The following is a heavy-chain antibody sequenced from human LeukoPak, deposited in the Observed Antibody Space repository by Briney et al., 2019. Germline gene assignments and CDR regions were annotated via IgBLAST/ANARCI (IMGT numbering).Heavy chain of an antibody. D-gene: IGHD7-27*01. Sequence: GESLKISCQISGYTSYTYWIAWVRQRPGKGLEWMGVIYPGDSDVKYSLSFGDLVTISADKFTDTAYLQWRSLRASDTAIYYCAGRYTGALRGAYDMWGLGTTVTVSS. CDR1: GYTSYTYW. V-gene: IGHV5-51*01. J-gene: IGHJ3*02. CDR2: IYPGDSDV. CDR3: AGRYTGALRGAYDM.